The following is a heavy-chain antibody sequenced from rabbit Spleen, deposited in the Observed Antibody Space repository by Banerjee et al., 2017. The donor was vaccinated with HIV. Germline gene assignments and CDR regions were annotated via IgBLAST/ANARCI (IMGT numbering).Heavy chain of an antibody. CDR3: ARDVGTGDYIDVYFDL. Sequence: QEQLVESRGGLVKPGASLTLTCTVSGFSLSSRYDMCWVRQAPGKGLEWIACIYTGNGKTYYASWAKGRFTISKSSSTTVTLQMTSLTAADTATYFCARDVGTGDYIDVYFDLWGQGTLVTVS. V-gene: IGHV1S45*01. CDR1: GFSLSSRYD. CDR2: IYTGNGKT. J-gene: IGHJ4*01. D-gene: IGHD7-1*01.